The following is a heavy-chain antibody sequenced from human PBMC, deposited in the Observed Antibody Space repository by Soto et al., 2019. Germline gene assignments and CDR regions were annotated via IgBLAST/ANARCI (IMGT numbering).Heavy chain of an antibody. Sequence: PGGSLRLSCAASGFTFSSYAMHWVRQAPGKGLEWVAVISYDGSNKYYADSVKGRFTISRDNSKNTLYLQMNSLRAEDTAVYYCARDGSPPGGAQGSSQYSRSWYVPDYWGQGTLVTVSS. CDR3: ARDGSPPGGAQGSSQYSRSWYVPDY. D-gene: IGHD6-13*01. J-gene: IGHJ4*02. V-gene: IGHV3-30-3*01. CDR2: ISYDGSNK. CDR1: GFTFSSYA.